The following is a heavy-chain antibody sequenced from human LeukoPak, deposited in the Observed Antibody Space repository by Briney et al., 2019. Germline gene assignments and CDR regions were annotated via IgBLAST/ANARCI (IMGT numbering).Heavy chain of an antibody. Sequence: SQTLSLTCAISGDSVSSYSAAWSWIRQSPSRSLEWLGRTYYRSKWYNDYAVSVKSRITINPDTSKNQFSLQLTSVTPEDTAVYYCARSGGHDAFDIWGQGTMVTVSS. CDR3: ARSGGHDAFDI. CDR1: GDSVSSYSAA. V-gene: IGHV6-1*01. D-gene: IGHD4-23*01. J-gene: IGHJ3*02. CDR2: TYYRSKWYN.